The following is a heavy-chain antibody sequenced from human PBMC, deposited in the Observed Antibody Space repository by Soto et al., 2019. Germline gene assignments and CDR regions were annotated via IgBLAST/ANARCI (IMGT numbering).Heavy chain of an antibody. CDR2: SYASGRT. Sequence: QVQLQESGPGLVKPSETLSLTCTVSGVSITPYFWSWIRQPAGKAPEWVGHSYASGRTTYNPSLKCRVTMFVSQTQVSLKLTSLTAADTAVYYCARHFDVDPSLDQYYFDLWGRGALVTVSS. CDR1: GVSITPYF. V-gene: IGHV4-4*07. CDR3: ARHFDVDPSLDQYYFDL. J-gene: IGHJ2*01. D-gene: IGHD3-9*01.